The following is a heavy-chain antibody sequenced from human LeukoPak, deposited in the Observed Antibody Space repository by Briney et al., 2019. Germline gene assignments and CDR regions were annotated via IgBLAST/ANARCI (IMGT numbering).Heavy chain of an antibody. CDR1: GFTFSIYA. CDR2: ISGSGGGGSSGRT. Sequence: GGSLRLSCSASGFTFSIYAMSWVRQGPGKGLEWVSGISGSGGGGSSGRTYYADAVKGRFTISRDNSKNTVHLQMNSLRAEDTAVYYCAKDLQIWFGELISWGQGTLVTVSS. CDR3: AKDLQIWFGELIS. D-gene: IGHD3-10*01. V-gene: IGHV3-23*01. J-gene: IGHJ5*02.